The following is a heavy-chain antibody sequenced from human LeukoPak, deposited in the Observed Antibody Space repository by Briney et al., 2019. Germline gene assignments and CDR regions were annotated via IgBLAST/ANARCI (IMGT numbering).Heavy chain of an antibody. CDR3: AKDSLRKSIVGATTRGFNDY. V-gene: IGHV3-30*02. CDR2: IRYDGSNK. J-gene: IGHJ4*02. D-gene: IGHD1-26*01. CDR1: GFTFSTYG. Sequence: PGGSLRLSRAASGFTFSTYGMHWVRQAPGKGLEWVAFIRYDGSNKYYADSVKGRFTISRDNSKNTLYLQMNSLRAEDTAVYYCAKDSLRKSIVGATTRGFNDYWGQGTLVTVSS.